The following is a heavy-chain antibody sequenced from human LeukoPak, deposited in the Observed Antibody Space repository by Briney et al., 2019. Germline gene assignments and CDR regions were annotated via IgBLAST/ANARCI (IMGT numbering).Heavy chain of an antibody. D-gene: IGHD2-8*01. CDR3: ARGPNCTNGVCYVFDY. CDR1: GGSFSGYY. V-gene: IGHV4-34*01. Sequence: PSETLSLTCAVYGGSFSGYYWSWIRQPPGKGLEWIGEINHSGSTNYNPSLKSRVTISVDTSKNQFSLKLSSVTAADTAVYYCARGPNCTNGVCYVFDYWGQGTLVTVSS. CDR2: INHSGST. J-gene: IGHJ4*02.